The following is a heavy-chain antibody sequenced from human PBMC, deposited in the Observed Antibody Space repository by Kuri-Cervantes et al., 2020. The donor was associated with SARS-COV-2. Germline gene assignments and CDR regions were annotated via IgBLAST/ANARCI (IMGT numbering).Heavy chain of an antibody. CDR2: ISSNGGST. CDR1: GFTFSSYA. CDR3: AREYTAIYYFDL. D-gene: IGHD5-18*01. Sequence: GGSLRLSCSASGFTFSSYAMHWVRQAPGKGLEYVSAISSNGGSTYYADSVKGRFTISRDNAKNSLYLQMNSLRAEDTAVYYCAREYTAIYYFDLWGRGTLVTVSS. J-gene: IGHJ2*01. V-gene: IGHV3-64*04.